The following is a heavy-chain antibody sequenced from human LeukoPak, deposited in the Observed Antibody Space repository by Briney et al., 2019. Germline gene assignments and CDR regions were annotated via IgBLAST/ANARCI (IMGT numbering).Heavy chain of an antibody. CDR1: GYTLTTYW. J-gene: IGHJ3*02. V-gene: IGHV5-51*01. Sequence: GESLKISCKGSGYTLTTYWISWVRQMPGKGLEYKGIIYPADSDTRYSPSFQSQVTISADKSISTAYLQWSSLKASDTAMYYCARRYCDSTSCNHDAFDIWGQGTMVTVSS. CDR2: IYPADSDT. D-gene: IGHD2-2*01. CDR3: ARRYCDSTSCNHDAFDI.